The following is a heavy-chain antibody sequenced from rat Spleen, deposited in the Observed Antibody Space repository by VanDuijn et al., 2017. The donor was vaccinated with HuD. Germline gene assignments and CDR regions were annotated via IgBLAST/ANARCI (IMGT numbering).Heavy chain of an antibody. CDR1: GFTFPNYG. J-gene: IGHJ4*01. Sequence: EVQLVESGGGLVQPGRSLKLSCVASGFTFPNYGMAWVRQATTKGLEWVASISTGGGNTYYRDSVKGRFTISRDNAKNTLYLQMDSLRSEDTATYYGARHGLCKITYYYVLDAWGQGASVTVSS. D-gene: IGHD4-4*01. CDR3: ARHGLCKITYYYVLDA. V-gene: IGHV5S13*01. CDR2: ISTGGGNT.